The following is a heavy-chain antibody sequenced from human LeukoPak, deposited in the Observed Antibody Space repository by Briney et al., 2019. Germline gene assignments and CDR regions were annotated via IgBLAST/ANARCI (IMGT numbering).Heavy chain of an antibody. J-gene: IGHJ4*02. D-gene: IGHD6-13*01. CDR2: IKQDGSGK. CDR3: AKDSGWFRFDY. V-gene: IGHV3-7*03. CDR1: GFTFSTSR. Sequence: GGSLRLSCAASGFTFSTSRMTWVRQAPGKGLEWVANIKQDGSGKYYMDSVKGRFTISRDNAKNSLYLQMNSLRAEDTAVYYCAKDSGWFRFDYWGQGTLVTVSS.